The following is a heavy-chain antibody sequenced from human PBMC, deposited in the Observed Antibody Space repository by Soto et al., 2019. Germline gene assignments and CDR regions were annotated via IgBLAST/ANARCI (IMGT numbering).Heavy chain of an antibody. CDR3: ARFRESLVTIVQYSVMFV. CDR2: INGDGSST. CDR1: GFTFSRYW. D-gene: IGHD2-21*02. V-gene: IGHV3-74*01. J-gene: IGHJ6*02. Sequence: EVQLVASGGGLVQTGGDLKLSCEAAGFTFSRYWIHWVRQVPGKGLVWVSRINGDGSSTRYADSVMGRFTSSRDNAMNSLSLYMICLRVADKAVYYCARFRESLVTIVQYSVMFVWGQVTMVTV.